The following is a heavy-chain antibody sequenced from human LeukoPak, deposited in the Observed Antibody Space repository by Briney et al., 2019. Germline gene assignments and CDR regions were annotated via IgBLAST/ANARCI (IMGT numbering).Heavy chain of an antibody. CDR1: GYTFTSYY. J-gene: IGHJ3*02. Sequence: GASVKVSCKTFGYTFTSYYMHWVREAPGQGLEWMGIMNPSGVGTTYAQKFQGRVTMTRDTSTSSLYMELSSLRSEDTAVYYCARGGHLKDIVTMSDAFDIRGQGTMVTVSS. V-gene: IGHV1-46*01. CDR3: ARGGHLKDIVTMSDAFDI. CDR2: MNPSGVGT. D-gene: IGHD5-12*01.